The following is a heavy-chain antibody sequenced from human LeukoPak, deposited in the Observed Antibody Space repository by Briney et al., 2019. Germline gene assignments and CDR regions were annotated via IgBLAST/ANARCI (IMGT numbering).Heavy chain of an antibody. CDR2: MNPNSGNT. V-gene: IGHV1-8*01. J-gene: IGHJ6*03. D-gene: IGHD6-13*01. CDR3: ARVDIAAAGIFRNYYYYYMDV. Sequence: HGASVKVSCKASGYTFTSYDINWVRQATGQGLEWMGWMNPNSGNTGYAQKFQGRVTMTRNTSISTAYMELSGLRSEDTAVYYCARVDIAAAGIFRNYYYYYMDVWGKGTTVTISS. CDR1: GYTFTSYD.